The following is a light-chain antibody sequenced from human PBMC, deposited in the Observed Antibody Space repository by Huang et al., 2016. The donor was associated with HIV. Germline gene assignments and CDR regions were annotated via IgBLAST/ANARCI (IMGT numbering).Light chain of an antibody. Sequence: EIVLTQSPATLSLSPGERATLYCRARQRVSSYLAWYPQKPGQPPRLLIDDASNRATGIPARFSGSGSGTDFTLTISSLEPEDFAVYYCQQRSNSPLTFGGGTKVEIK. CDR2: DAS. J-gene: IGKJ4*01. CDR1: QRVSSY. CDR3: QQRSNSPLT. V-gene: IGKV3-11*01.